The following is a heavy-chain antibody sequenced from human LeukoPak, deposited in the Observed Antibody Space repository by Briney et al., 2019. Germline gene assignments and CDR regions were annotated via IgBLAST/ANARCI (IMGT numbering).Heavy chain of an antibody. CDR3: ATELPYRRSWYSVAY. V-gene: IGHV3-15*01. D-gene: IGHD6-13*01. CDR2: IKSKTDGGTT. J-gene: IGHJ4*02. Sequence: PGGSLRLSFAASGFTFCNAWMSWVRQAPGKGLEWVGRIKSKTDGGTTDYAAPVKGRFTISRDDSKNTLYLQLNSLKTEDTAVYYCATELPYRRSWYSVAYWGQGTLVTVSS. CDR1: GFTFCNAW.